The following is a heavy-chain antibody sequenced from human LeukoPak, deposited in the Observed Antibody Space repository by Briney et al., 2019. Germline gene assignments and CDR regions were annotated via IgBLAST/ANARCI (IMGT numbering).Heavy chain of an antibody. CDR1: GGSISSSNW. Sequence: SETLSLTCAVSGGSISSSNWWSWVRQPPGKGLEWIGEIYHSGSTNYNPSLKSRVPISVDKSKNQFSLKLSSVTAADTAVYYCARVVYYYDSSGYFEYWGQGTLVTVSS. CDR3: ARVVYYYDSSGYFEY. V-gene: IGHV4-4*02. J-gene: IGHJ4*02. D-gene: IGHD3-22*01. CDR2: IYHSGST.